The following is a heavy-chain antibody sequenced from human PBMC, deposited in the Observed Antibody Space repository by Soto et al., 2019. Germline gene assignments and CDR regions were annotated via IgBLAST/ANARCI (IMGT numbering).Heavy chain of an antibody. CDR2: IIPIFGTA. V-gene: IGHV1-69*13. D-gene: IGHD5-12*01. Sequence: GASVKVSCKASGGTFSSYAISRVRQAPGQGLEWMGGIIPIFGTANYAQKFQGRVTITADESTSTAYMELSSLRSEDTAVYYCAFTPYSIVATIRYFDYWGQGTLVTVSS. CDR3: AFTPYSIVATIRYFDY. CDR1: GGTFSSYA. J-gene: IGHJ4*02.